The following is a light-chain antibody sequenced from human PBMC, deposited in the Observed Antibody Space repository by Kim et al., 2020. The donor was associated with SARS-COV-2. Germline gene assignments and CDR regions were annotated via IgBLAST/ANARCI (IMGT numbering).Light chain of an antibody. J-gene: IGLJ3*02. CDR1: NIGTQS. CDR2: YDS. Sequence: SYELTQPPSVSVAPGKTARLTCGGNNIGTQSVHRYQQKPGQAPVVVIFYDSNRPSWIPERISGSNPGDTATLTISGVEAGDEADYYCQLWDNDSDHWVFAGGTQLSVL. CDR3: QLWDNDSDHWV. V-gene: IGLV3-21*01.